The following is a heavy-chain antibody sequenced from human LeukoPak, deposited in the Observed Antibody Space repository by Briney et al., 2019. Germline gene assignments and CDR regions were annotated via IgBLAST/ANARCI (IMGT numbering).Heavy chain of an antibody. CDR1: GFTFSSYA. CDR2: LSYDGSNK. V-gene: IGHV3-30-3*01. Sequence: GGSLRLSCAASGFTFSSYAMHWVRQAPGKGLEWVAVLSYDGSNKYYADSVKGRFTISRDNSKNTLYLQMNSLRAEDTAVYYCARLAAAGPIYYYYGMDVWGQGTTVTVSS. D-gene: IGHD6-13*01. J-gene: IGHJ6*02. CDR3: ARLAAAGPIYYYYGMDV.